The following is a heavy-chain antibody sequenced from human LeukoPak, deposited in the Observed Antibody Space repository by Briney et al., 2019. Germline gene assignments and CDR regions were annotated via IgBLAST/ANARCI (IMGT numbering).Heavy chain of an antibody. V-gene: IGHV1-69*13. CDR2: IIPIFGTA. J-gene: IGHJ5*02. CDR3: ARGFYYGSGSPIDP. D-gene: IGHD3-10*01. CDR1: GGTFSSYA. Sequence: ASVKVSCKASGGTFSSYAISWVRQAPGQGLEWMGGIIPIFGTANYAQKFQGRVTITADESTSTAYMELSSLRSEDTAVYYCARGFYYGSGSPIDPWGQGTLVTVSS.